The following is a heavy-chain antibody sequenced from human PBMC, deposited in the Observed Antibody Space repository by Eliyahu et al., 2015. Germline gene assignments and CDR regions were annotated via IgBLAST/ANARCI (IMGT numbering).Heavy chain of an antibody. J-gene: IGHJ5*02. V-gene: IGHV4-4*07. Sequence: QVQLQESGPGLVKPSETLSLTCTVPGASFXNYYGSWIRHPAGKGLEWIGRIYSDGSTDYNPSLKSRVIMSVDTSKNQFSLKLSSVTAADTAVYYCAREAYKYDSSGYNWFDPWGQGTLVTVSS. CDR1: GASFXNYY. CDR2: IYSDGST. CDR3: AREAYKYDSSGYNWFDP. D-gene: IGHD3-22*01.